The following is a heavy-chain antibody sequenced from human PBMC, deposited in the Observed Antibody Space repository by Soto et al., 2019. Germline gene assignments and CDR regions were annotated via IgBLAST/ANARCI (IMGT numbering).Heavy chain of an antibody. CDR2: INHVGIT. Sequence: QVQLQQWGAGLLKPSETLSLTCAVSGGSFRGFYWTWIRQSPGTGLEWLGDINHVGITNYNPSLKSRVSIPVDTSKSQFSLKLRSVTAADTAVYYCARAHDFWGGRQQPIDSWGQGTLVTVSS. CDR1: GGSFRGFY. D-gene: IGHD3-3*01. J-gene: IGHJ4*02. V-gene: IGHV4-34*01. CDR3: ARAHDFWGGRQQPIDS.